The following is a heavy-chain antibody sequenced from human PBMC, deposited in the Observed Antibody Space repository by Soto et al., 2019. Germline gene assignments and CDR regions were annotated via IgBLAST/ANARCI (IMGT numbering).Heavy chain of an antibody. Sequence: QVQLVQSGAEVKKPGSSVKVSCKASGGTFSSYAISWVRQAPGQGLEWMGGIIPIFGTANYAQKFQGRVTITADESTSTDYMELSSLRSEDTAVYYCASGPTIVLRGYASFDYWGQGTLVTVSS. CDR1: GGTFSSYA. J-gene: IGHJ4*02. CDR3: ASGPTIVLRGYASFDY. D-gene: IGHD2-8*01. CDR2: IIPIFGTA. V-gene: IGHV1-69*12.